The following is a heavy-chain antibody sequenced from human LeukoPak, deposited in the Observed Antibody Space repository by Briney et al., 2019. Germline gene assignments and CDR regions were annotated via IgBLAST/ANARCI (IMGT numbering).Heavy chain of an antibody. D-gene: IGHD6-19*01. CDR2: INSVGSST. V-gene: IGHV3-74*01. CDR3: ARERTSGWDAFDF. CDR1: GFTFSSFW. J-gene: IGHJ4*02. Sequence: PGGSLRLSCAASGFTFSSFWMHWVRQAPGKGLVWVSRINSVGSSTSYADSVKGRFTISRDNAKNTLHLQMNSLRDEDTAVYYCARERTSGWDAFDFWGQGTLVTVSS.